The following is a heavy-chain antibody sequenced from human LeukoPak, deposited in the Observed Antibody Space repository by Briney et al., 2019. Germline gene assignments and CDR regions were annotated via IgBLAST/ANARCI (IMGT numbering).Heavy chain of an antibody. CDR2: IYTSGST. CDR3: ARDSALYYYYMDV. D-gene: IGHD6-6*01. Sequence: SETLSLTCTVSGGSISSGSYYWSWIRQPAGKGLEWIGRIYTSGSTNYNPSLKSRVTISVDTSKNQFSLKLSSVTAADTAVYYCARDSALYYYYMDVWGKGTTVTVSS. CDR1: GGSISSGSYY. J-gene: IGHJ6*03. V-gene: IGHV4-61*02.